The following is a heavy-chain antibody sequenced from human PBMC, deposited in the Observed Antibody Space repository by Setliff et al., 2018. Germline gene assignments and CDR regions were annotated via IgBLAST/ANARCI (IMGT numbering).Heavy chain of an antibody. CDR1: GGSISSSSYY. V-gene: IGHV4-39*01. CDR3: ARIAYFDFWRGYGVGAFDL. D-gene: IGHD3-3*01. Sequence: SETLSLTCTVSGGSISSSSYYWGWIRQPPGKGLEWIASVYYDGRTYYNPSFKSRLTMSVDKSRNQFSLKLTSVTAADTAVFYCARIAYFDFWRGYGVGAFDLWGHGTMVTVSS. J-gene: IGHJ3*01. CDR2: VYYDGRT.